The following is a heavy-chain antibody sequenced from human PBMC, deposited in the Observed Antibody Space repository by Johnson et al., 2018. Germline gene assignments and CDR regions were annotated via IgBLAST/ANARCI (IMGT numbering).Heavy chain of an antibody. V-gene: IGHV5-51*01. J-gene: IGHJ3*02. CDR2: IYTGDSDT. D-gene: IGHD4-23*01. CDR3: ARSLTTGVPETAFVI. Sequence: SGAEVKTSGESLKISCKGSGYSFTTYWIGWVLQMSGKGLEWMGIIYTGDSDTRYSPSFPGQVTISADKSINTSYLQWGNVRASDTAMSYCARSLTTGVPETAFVIWGQGTMVTVPS. CDR1: GYSFTTYW.